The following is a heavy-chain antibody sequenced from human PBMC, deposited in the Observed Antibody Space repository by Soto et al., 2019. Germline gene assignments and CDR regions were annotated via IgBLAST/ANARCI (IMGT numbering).Heavy chain of an antibody. CDR2: ISGSGGST. CDR3: ARDPIDIVVVVAATRWGAFDI. D-gene: IGHD2-15*01. CDR1: GFTFSSYA. Sequence: GGSLRLSCAASGFTFSSYAMSWVRQAPGKGLEWVSAISGSGGSTYYADSVKGRFTISRDNAKNSLYLQMNSLRAEDTAVYYCARDPIDIVVVVAATRWGAFDIWGQGTMVTVS. V-gene: IGHV3-23*01. J-gene: IGHJ3*02.